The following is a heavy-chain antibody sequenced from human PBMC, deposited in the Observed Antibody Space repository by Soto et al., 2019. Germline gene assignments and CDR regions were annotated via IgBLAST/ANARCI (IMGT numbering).Heavy chain of an antibody. D-gene: IGHD2-15*01. V-gene: IGHV3-30*18. Sequence: QVQLVESGGGVVQPGRSLRLSCAASGFSFGSYGMHWVRQAPGKGLEWLAAISFDGSKIDYADPVKGRFTISRDNSKNTLYLQMNSLRAEDTAVYHCGKDDWGSDSLGGVDHWGQGTLVTVSS. J-gene: IGHJ4*02. CDR1: GFSFGSYG. CDR3: GKDDWGSDSLGGVDH. CDR2: ISFDGSKI.